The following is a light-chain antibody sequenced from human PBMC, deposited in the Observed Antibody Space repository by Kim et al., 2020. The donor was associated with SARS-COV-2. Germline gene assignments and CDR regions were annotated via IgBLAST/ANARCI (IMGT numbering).Light chain of an antibody. J-gene: IGKJ2*01. CDR1: QSVSNN. V-gene: IGKV3D-15*01. CDR2: GAS. Sequence: SPGERVTLSCRASQSVSNNLAWYQHKPGQPPRLLIYGASTRATGIPARFSGSGSGTDFTLTVSSLRSEDFAVYYCHQYNDWPPGDTFGQGTKLEI. CDR3: HQYNDWPPGDT.